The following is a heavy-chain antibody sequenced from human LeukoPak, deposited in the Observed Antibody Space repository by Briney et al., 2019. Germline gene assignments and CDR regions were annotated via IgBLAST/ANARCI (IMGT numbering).Heavy chain of an antibody. J-gene: IGHJ6*03. Sequence: GGSLRLSCAASGFTFSDYYMAWIRQAPGKGLEWVSYISRSISTIHYAGSVKGRFTISRDNAKNSLYLQMNSLRAEDTAIYYCASDYPRYYFYMDVWGKGTTVTVSS. CDR3: ASDYPRYYFYMDV. CDR2: ISRSISTI. V-gene: IGHV3-11*04. CDR1: GFTFSDYY.